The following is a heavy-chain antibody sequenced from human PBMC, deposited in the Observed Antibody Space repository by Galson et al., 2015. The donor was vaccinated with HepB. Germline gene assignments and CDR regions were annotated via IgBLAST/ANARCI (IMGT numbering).Heavy chain of an antibody. J-gene: IGHJ5*02. CDR3: ARAPTYYYGSGSGNWFDP. CDR1: GYTFTSYY. Sequence: QSGAEVKKPGASVKASCKASGYTFTSYYMHWVRQAPGQGLEWMGIINPSGGSTSYAQKFQGRVTMTRDTSTSTVYMELSSLRSEDTAVYYCARAPTYYYGSGSGNWFDPWGQGTLVTVSS. D-gene: IGHD3-10*01. V-gene: IGHV1-46*01. CDR2: INPSGGST.